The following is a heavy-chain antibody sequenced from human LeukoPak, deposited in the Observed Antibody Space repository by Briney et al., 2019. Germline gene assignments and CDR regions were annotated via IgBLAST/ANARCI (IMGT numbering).Heavy chain of an antibody. CDR2: IYYSGST. D-gene: IGHD2-2*02. CDR3: AKIYCRGTSCYNYFDY. V-gene: IGHV4-39*07. CDR1: GGSISSSSYY. Sequence: SETLSLTCTVSGGSISSSSYYWGWIRQPPGKGLEWIGSIYYSGSTYYNQSLKSRVTISVDRSKNHFSLNVSSVTAADTAVYYCAKIYCRGTSCYNYFDYWGQGTLVTVSS. J-gene: IGHJ4*02.